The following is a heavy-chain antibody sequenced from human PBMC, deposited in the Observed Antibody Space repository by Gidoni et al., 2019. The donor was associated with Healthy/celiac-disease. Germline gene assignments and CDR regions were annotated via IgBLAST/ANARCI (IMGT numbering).Heavy chain of an antibody. CDR1: GFTFSSYA. J-gene: IGHJ2*01. CDR2: ISGSVGST. CDR3: AKGETYYYDSSGYYDWYFDL. Sequence: EVQLLESGGGLLQPGGSLRLSCAASGFTFSSYAMSCVRQAPGKGLEWVSVISGSVGSTYYADSVKGRFTISRDNSKNTLYLQMNSLRAEDTAVYYCAKGETYYYDSSGYYDWYFDLWGRGTLVTVSS. V-gene: IGHV3-23*01. D-gene: IGHD3-22*01.